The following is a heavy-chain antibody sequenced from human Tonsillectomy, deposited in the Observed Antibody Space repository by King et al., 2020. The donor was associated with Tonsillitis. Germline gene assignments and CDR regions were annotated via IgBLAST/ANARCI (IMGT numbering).Heavy chain of an antibody. CDR2: ITGSGADT. Sequence: VQLVESGGGLVQPGGSLRLSCVVSGFTFSSYAMSWVRQAPGKGLEWVSVITGSGADTDYAGSVEGWFTISRDNSKNTLYLQMNSLRAEDTAVYYCAKKGRDIDYWGQGILVTVSS. J-gene: IGHJ4*02. CDR1: GFTFSSYA. V-gene: IGHV3-23*04. CDR3: AKKGRDIDY.